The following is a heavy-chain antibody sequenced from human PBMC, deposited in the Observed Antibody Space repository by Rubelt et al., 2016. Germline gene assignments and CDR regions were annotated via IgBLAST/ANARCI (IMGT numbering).Heavy chain of an antibody. CDR3: GYGMDV. V-gene: IGHV4-39*01. J-gene: IGHJ6*02. CDR2: IYYSGST. Sequence: GLEWIGVIYYSGSTYYNPSLKSRVTISVDTSKNQFSLKLSSVTDADTAVYYCGYGMDVWGQGTTVTVSS.